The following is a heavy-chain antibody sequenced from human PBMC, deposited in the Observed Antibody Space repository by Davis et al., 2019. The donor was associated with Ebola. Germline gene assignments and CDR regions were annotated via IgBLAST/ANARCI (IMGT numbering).Heavy chain of an antibody. J-gene: IGHJ4*02. D-gene: IGHD1-1*01. Sequence: PGGSLRLSCKGSGYSFTSYWMGWVRQMPGKGLEWMGLIYAGGSHIRYSPSFQGQVTMSVDGSSSTAYLQWSSLKASDTAMYYCARLGQATSRALHTDCDYWGQGTLVTVSA. V-gene: IGHV5-51*01. CDR2: IYAGGSHI. CDR3: ARLGQATSRALHTDCDY. CDR1: GYSFTSYW.